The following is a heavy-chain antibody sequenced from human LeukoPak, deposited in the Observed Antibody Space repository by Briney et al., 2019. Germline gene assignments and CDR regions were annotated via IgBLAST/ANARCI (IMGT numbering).Heavy chain of an antibody. CDR3: ARVRCGGDCYPDY. J-gene: IGHJ4*02. D-gene: IGHD2-21*02. Sequence: SGPALVKPTQTLTLTCTFSGFSLSTSGMRVSWNRQPPGKALEWLTRIDWDDDKFYSTSLKTRLTISKDTSKNQVVLTMTNMDPVDTATYYCARVRCGGDCYPDYWGQGTLVTVSS. CDR1: GFSLSTSGMR. CDR2: IDWDDDK. V-gene: IGHV2-70*04.